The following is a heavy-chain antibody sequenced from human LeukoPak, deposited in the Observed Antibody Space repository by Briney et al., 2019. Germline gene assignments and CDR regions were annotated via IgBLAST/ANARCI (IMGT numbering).Heavy chain of an antibody. D-gene: IGHD3-10*02. CDR3: ARDQWSGDAFDI. CDR2: IYTSGST. Sequence: MSSETLSLTCTVSGGSISSYYWSWIRQPAGKGLEWIGRIYTSGSTNYNPSLKSRVTMSVDTSKNQFSLKLSSVTAADTAVYYCARDQWSGDAFDIWGQGTMVTVSS. CDR1: GGSISSYY. J-gene: IGHJ3*02. V-gene: IGHV4-4*07.